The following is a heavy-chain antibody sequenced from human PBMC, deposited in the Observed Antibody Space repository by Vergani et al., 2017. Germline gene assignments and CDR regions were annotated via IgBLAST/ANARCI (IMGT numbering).Heavy chain of an antibody. V-gene: IGHV1-2*02. CDR1: GYTFTGYY. J-gene: IGHJ6*03. CDR3: ARYSSSSPYWYYYMDV. D-gene: IGHD6-6*01. CDR2: INPNSGGT. Sequence: QVQLVQSVAEVKKPGASVKVSCKASGYTFTGYYMHWVRQAPGQGLEWMGGINPNSGGTNYAQKFQGRVTMTRDTSISTAYMELSRLRSDDTAVYYCARYSSSSPYWYYYMDVWGKGTTVTVSS.